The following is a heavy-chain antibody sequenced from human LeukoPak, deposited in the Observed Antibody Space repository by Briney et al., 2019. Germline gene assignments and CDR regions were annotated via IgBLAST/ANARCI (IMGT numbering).Heavy chain of an antibody. CDR3: ARVAKRGYSYGYRGFDY. V-gene: IGHV1-69*13. D-gene: IGHD5-18*01. J-gene: IGHJ4*02. CDR1: GGTFSSYA. CDR2: MIPIFGTA. Sequence: GASVKVSCKASGGTFSSYAISWVRQAPGQGLEWMGGMIPIFGTANYAQKFQGRVTITADESTGTAYMELSSLRSEDTAVYYCARVAKRGYSYGYRGFDYWGQGTLVTVSS.